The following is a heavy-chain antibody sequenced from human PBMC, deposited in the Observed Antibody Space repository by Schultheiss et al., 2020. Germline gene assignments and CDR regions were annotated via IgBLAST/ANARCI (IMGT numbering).Heavy chain of an antibody. CDR3: AKAARYYYYYGMDV. D-gene: IGHD6-6*01. J-gene: IGHJ6*02. V-gene: IGHV3-23*01. CDR2: ISGSGGST. CDR1: GFTFRSYA. Sequence: GGSLRLSCAASGFTFRSYAMSWVRQAPGKGLEWVSAISGSGGSTYYAGSVKGRFTISRDNAKNSLYLQMNSLRAEDTALYYCAKAARYYYYYGMDVWGQGTTVTVSS.